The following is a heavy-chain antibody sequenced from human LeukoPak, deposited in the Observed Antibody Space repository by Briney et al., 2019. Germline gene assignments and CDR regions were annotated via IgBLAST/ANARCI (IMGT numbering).Heavy chain of an antibody. CDR1: GYTFTSYG. Sequence: ASVKVSCKASGYTFTSYGISWVRQAPGQGLEWMGWISAYNSNTNYAQKLQGRVTMTTDTSTSTAYMELRSLRSDDTAVYYCARPSRGRGPIDYYYYYMDVWGKGTTVTVSS. CDR3: ARPSRGRGPIDYYYYYMDV. V-gene: IGHV1-18*01. J-gene: IGHJ6*03. D-gene: IGHD2-15*01. CDR2: ISAYNSNT.